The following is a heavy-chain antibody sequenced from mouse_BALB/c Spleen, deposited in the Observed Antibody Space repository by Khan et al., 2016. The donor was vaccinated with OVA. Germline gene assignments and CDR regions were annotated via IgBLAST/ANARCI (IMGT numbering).Heavy chain of an antibody. D-gene: IGHD1-1*01. CDR2: IDPFNDVT. Sequence: VQLKQSGPELMKPGASVKISCKASGYSFTTYYIHWVKQSHGKSLEWIGYIDPFNDVTNYNQKFKGKATLTVDKSSSTAYMHLSSLTSEDSAVYYCARHGSSSWFAYWGQGTLVTVSA. CDR3: ARHGSSSWFAY. CDR1: GYSFTTYY. V-gene: IGHV1S135*01. J-gene: IGHJ3*01.